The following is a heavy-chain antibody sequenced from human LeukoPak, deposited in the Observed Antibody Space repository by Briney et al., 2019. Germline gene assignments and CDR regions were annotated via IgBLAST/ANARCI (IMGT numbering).Heavy chain of an antibody. CDR3: TTYSSGWFYSVFDY. J-gene: IGHJ4*02. V-gene: IGHV3-15*01. CDR1: GFTFTNAW. CDR2: IKSKTDGGTT. D-gene: IGHD6-19*01. Sequence: GGSLRLSCAASGFTFTNAWMSWVRQAPGKGLEWVGHIKSKTDGGTTDYAAPVKGRFTISRDDSKNTLSLQMNSLKSEDTAVYYCTTYSSGWFYSVFDYWGQGTLVTVSS.